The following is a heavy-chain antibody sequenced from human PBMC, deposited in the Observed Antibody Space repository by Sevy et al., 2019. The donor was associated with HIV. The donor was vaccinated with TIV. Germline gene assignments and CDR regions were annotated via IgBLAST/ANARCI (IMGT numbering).Heavy chain of an antibody. Sequence: ASVKVSCKASGGTFSSYAISWVRQAPGQGLEWMGGINPIFGTANYATKFQGRVTTTADESTSTAYMELSSLRSEDTAVYYCARELRWDHGWFDPWVQGTLVTVSS. CDR1: GGTFSSYA. D-gene: IGHD1-26*01. CDR3: ARELRWDHGWFDP. V-gene: IGHV1-69*13. J-gene: IGHJ5*02. CDR2: INPIFGTA.